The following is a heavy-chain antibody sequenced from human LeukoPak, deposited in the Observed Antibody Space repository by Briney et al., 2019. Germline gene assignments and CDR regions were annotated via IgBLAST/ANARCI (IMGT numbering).Heavy chain of an antibody. J-gene: IGHJ3*02. CDR2: IKQDGSEK. Sequence: PGGSLRLSCAASGFTFSSYAMSWVRQAPGKGLEWVANIKQDGSEKYYVDSVKGRFTISRDNAKNSLYLQMNSLRAEDTAVYYCARDSCSGGSCYEVAFDIWGQGTMVTVSS. CDR3: ARDSCSGGSCYEVAFDI. V-gene: IGHV3-7*01. CDR1: GFTFSSYA. D-gene: IGHD2-15*01.